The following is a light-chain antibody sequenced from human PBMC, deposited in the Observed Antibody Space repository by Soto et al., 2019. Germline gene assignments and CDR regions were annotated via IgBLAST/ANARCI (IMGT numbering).Light chain of an antibody. J-gene: IGLJ1*01. V-gene: IGLV2-14*01. CDR3: SLYTSENAYV. CDR2: EVS. Sequence: QSALTQPASMSGSPGQSITISCTGTSSDIGGYNYVSWYQQYPGKAPKLMIYEVSKRPSGVPDRFSGSKSGNTASLTISGLQAADEADYYCSLYTSENAYVFGTGTKLTVL. CDR1: SSDIGGYNY.